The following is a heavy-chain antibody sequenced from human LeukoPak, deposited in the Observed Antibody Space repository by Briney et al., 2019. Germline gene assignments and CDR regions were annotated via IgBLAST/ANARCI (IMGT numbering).Heavy chain of an antibody. D-gene: IGHD5-12*01. CDR3: ARGAPDYDYDFDY. Sequence: SGTLSLTCTVSGGSISSYYWSWIRQPPGKGLEWIGYIYYSGSTNYNPSLKSRFTISVDTSKNQFSLKLSSVTAADTAVYYCARGAPDYDYDFDYWGQGTLVTVSS. V-gene: IGHV4-59*01. CDR1: GGSISSYY. J-gene: IGHJ4*02. CDR2: IYYSGST.